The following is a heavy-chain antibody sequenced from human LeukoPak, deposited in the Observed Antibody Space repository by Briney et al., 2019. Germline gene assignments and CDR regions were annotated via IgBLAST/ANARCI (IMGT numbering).Heavy chain of an antibody. CDR2: IIPIFGTA. V-gene: IGHV1-69*01. Sequence: VRXXPXQXXXXXXGIIPIFGTANYAQKFQGRVTITADESTSTAYMELSSLRSEDTAVYYCARALGDSSSWYAFDIWAQGTMVIVSS. J-gene: IGHJ3*02. D-gene: IGHD6-13*01. CDR3: ARALGDSSSWYAFDI.